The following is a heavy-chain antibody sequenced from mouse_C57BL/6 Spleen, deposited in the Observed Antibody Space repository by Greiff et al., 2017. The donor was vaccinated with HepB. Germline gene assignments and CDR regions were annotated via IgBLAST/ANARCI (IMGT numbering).Heavy chain of an antibody. CDR1: GYAFSSSW. D-gene: IGHD1-1*01. Sequence: VQLQQSGPELVKPGASVKISCKASGYAFSSSWMNWVKQRPGKGLEWIGRIYPGDGDTNYNGKFKGKATLTADKSSSTAYMQLSSLTSEDSAVYFCARERDYYGSSYFDYWGQGTTLTVSS. J-gene: IGHJ2*01. CDR2: IYPGDGDT. CDR3: ARERDYYGSSYFDY. V-gene: IGHV1-82*01.